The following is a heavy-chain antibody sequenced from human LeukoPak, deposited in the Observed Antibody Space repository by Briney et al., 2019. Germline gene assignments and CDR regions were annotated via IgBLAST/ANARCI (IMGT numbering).Heavy chain of an antibody. J-gene: IGHJ4*02. Sequence: ASVKVSCKASGYTFTGYYMHWVRQAPGQGLEWMGWINPNSGGTNYAQKFQGRVTMTRDTSISTAYMELSRLRSDDTAVYYCARSYYDSSGKRRLDYWGQGTPVTVSS. V-gene: IGHV1-2*02. D-gene: IGHD3-22*01. CDR2: INPNSGGT. CDR3: ARSYYDSSGKRRLDY. CDR1: GYTFTGYY.